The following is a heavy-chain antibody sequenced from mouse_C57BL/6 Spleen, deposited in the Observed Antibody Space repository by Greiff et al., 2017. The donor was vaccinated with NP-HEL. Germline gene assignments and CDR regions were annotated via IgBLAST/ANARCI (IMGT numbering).Heavy chain of an antibody. CDR2: IDPNSGGT. V-gene: IGHV1-72*01. Sequence: VQLQQPGAELVKPGASVKLSCKASGYTFTSYWMHWVKQRPGRGLEWIGRIDPNSGGTKYNEKFKSKATLTVDKPSSTAYMQLSSLTSEDSAVYYCARSPFYGSSWGYYAMDYWGQGTSVTVSS. J-gene: IGHJ4*01. CDR3: ARSPFYGSSWGYYAMDY. CDR1: GYTFTSYW. D-gene: IGHD1-1*01.